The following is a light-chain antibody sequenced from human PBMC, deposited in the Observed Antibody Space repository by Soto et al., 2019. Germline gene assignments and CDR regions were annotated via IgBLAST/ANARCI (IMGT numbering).Light chain of an antibody. J-gene: IGKJ5*01. CDR2: DAS. Sequence: AIQLTQSPSSLSASVGDRVTITCRASQGISSALAWYQQKPGKAPKLLIYDASSLESGVPSRFSGSGSGTDFTLTISRLQPEDFATYYCQQFNSYPSFGQGTRLEI. CDR3: QQFNSYPS. CDR1: QGISSA. V-gene: IGKV1-13*02.